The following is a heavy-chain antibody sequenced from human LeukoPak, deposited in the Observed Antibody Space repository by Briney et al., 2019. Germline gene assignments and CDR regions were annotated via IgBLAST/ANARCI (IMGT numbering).Heavy chain of an antibody. V-gene: IGHV3-23*01. Sequence: GGSLRLSCAVSGFSVSSIGMSWVRQAPGKGLEWISAISVNGETTWYADSVRGWFIISSDNSKNTLYLQLSSLRAEDTAVYYCAQGFSSGWYPYWGQGSLVSVSS. J-gene: IGHJ4*02. CDR3: AQGFSSGWYPY. CDR2: ISVNGETT. D-gene: IGHD6-19*01. CDR1: GFSVSSIG.